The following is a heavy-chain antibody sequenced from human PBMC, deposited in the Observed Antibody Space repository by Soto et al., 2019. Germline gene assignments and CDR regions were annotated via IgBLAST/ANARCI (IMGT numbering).Heavy chain of an antibody. CDR3: ARNRGSGSYYIRGGMDV. J-gene: IGHJ6*02. D-gene: IGHD3-10*01. CDR2: IIPIFGTA. CDR1: GGTFRSYA. Sequence: SVKVCCQASGGTFRSYAISWVRQAPGQGLEWMGGIIPIFGTANYAQKFQGRVTITADESTSTAYMELSSLRSEDTAVYYCARNRGSGSYYIRGGMDVWGQGTTVTVSS. V-gene: IGHV1-69*13.